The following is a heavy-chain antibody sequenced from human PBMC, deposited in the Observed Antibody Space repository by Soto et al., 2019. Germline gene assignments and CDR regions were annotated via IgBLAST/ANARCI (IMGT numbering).Heavy chain of an antibody. J-gene: IGHJ5*02. D-gene: IGHD6-13*01. CDR1: GFTFSSYG. V-gene: IGHV3-53*01. CDR3: ARGSIVTAGWFDP. Sequence: PGGSLRLSCAASGFTFSSYGMHWIRQAPGKGLEWVPVIYSGGSTYYADSVKGRFTISRDNSKNTLYLQMNSLRAEDTAVYFCARGSIVTAGWFDPWGQGTLVTVSS. CDR2: IYSGGST.